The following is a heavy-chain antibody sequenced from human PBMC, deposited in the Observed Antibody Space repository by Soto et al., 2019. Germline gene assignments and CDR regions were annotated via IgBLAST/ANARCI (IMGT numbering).Heavy chain of an antibody. Sequence: GESLKISCKGSGYSFTSYWIGWVRQMPGKGLEWMGIIYPGDSDTRYSPSFQGQVTISADKSISTAYLQWSSLKASDTAMYYCEGLDYEFWRGYVGTADYWGQGTLVTVSS. V-gene: IGHV5-51*01. CDR1: GYSFTSYW. J-gene: IGHJ4*02. CDR2: IYPGDSDT. D-gene: IGHD3-3*01. CDR3: EGLDYEFWRGYVGTADY.